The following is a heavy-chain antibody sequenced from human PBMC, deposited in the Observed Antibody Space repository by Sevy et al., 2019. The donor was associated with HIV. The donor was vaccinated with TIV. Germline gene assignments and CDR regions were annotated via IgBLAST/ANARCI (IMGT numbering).Heavy chain of an antibody. D-gene: IGHD5-18*01. Sequence: SETLSLTCAVYGGSFSGYYWSWIRQPPGKGLEWIGEINDSGSTNYNPSLKSRVTISVDTSKNQFSLMLSSVTAADTAVYYCARFRNRYSYGPIYFDYWGQGTLVTVSS. CDR2: INDSGST. J-gene: IGHJ4*02. CDR1: GGSFSGYY. V-gene: IGHV4-34*01. CDR3: ARFRNRYSYGPIYFDY.